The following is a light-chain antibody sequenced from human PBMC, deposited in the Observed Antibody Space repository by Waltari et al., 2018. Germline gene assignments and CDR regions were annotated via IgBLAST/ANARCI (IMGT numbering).Light chain of an antibody. CDR1: GSNIGART. CDR3: AAGDDTLNGVL. J-gene: IGLJ2*01. V-gene: IGLV1-44*01. CDR2: SNN. Sequence: QSVLTQSPSTSGTPGQTVTIFCSGSGSNIGARTVNWYQQLPGTAPKLLIYSNNQRPSGVPDRFSGSKSGSSASLAISRLQSEDEADYYCAAGDDTLNGVLFGGGTKLTVL.